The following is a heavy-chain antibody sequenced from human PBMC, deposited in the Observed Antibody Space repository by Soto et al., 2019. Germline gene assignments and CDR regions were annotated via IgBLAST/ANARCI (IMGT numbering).Heavy chain of an antibody. CDR3: ARVDRNYDVWSGYQYNNWFDP. V-gene: IGHV1-18*01. CDR1: GYTFTSYG. CDR2: ISAYNGNT. J-gene: IGHJ5*02. D-gene: IGHD3-3*01. Sequence: EASVKVSCKASGYTFTSYGISWVRQAPGQGLEWMGWISAYNGNTNYAQKLQGRVTMTTDTSTSTAYMELRSLRSDDTAVYYCARVDRNYDVWSGYQYNNWFDPWGQGTLVTVSS.